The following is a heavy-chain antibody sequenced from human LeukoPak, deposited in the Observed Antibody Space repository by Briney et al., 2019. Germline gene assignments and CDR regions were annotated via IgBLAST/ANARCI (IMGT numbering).Heavy chain of an antibody. CDR2: ISYDGSNK. Sequence: GGSLRLFCAASGFTFSSYGMHWVRQAPGKGLEWVAVISYDGSNKYYADSVKGRFTISRDNSKNTLYLQMNSLRAEDTAVYYCAKDVYDSSGYLDYWGQGTLVTVSS. CDR3: AKDVYDSSGYLDY. J-gene: IGHJ4*02. CDR1: GFTFSSYG. D-gene: IGHD3-22*01. V-gene: IGHV3-30*18.